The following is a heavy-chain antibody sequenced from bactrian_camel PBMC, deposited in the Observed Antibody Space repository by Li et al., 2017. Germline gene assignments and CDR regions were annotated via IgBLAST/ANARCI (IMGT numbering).Heavy chain of an antibody. CDR3: ATVSNCGHFLKRGDYTD. Sequence: GWFRQAPGREREGVACLRIFGTATYTDSVKGRFSISRDNFRNTLYLEMDSLKPEDTAMYYCATVSNCGHFLKRGDYTDRGQGTQVTVS. CDR2: LRIFGTA. V-gene: IGHV3S63*01. D-gene: IGHD2*01. J-gene: IGHJ4*01.